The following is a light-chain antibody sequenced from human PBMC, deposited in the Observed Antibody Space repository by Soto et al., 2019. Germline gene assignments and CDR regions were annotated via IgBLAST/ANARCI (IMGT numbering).Light chain of an antibody. CDR1: SSDIGAYDY. CDR2: EVT. Sequence: QSALTQPASVSGSPGQSITISCTGTSSDIGAYDYVSWYQHYPGKAPKLLIFEVTSRPSGVSVRFSGSKSGNTASLSISGLQLGDESHFYCSSYTTTGGVVFGGGTKLTVL. V-gene: IGLV2-14*01. J-gene: IGLJ2*01. CDR3: SSYTTTGGVV.